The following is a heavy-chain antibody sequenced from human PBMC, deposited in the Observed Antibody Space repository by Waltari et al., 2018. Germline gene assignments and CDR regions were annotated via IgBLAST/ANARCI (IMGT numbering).Heavy chain of an antibody. CDR3: ASYSSSWYDWYYFDY. CDR2: IYYSGTT. V-gene: IGHV4-39*07. J-gene: IGHJ4*02. D-gene: IGHD6-13*01. Sequence: QLQLQESGPGLVKPSETLSLTCTVSGGSISSSSYYWGWIRQPPGKGLEWIGSIYYSGTTYYTPSLKSRVTISVDTSKNQFSLKLSSVTAADTAVYYCASYSSSWYDWYYFDYWGQGTLVTVSS. CDR1: GGSISSSSYY.